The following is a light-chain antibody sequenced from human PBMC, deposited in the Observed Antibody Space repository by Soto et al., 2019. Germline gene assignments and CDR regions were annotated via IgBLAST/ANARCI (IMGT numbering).Light chain of an antibody. Sequence: EVVMTQSPLSLPVTLGQPASVSCRSSQSLVYSDGNTYLSWFQQRPGQPPRRLIYKVSNRDSGVPDRFSGSGSGTAFTLTISRVEAEDVGVYYCMQGTHWPPTFGGGTKVEIK. V-gene: IGKV2-30*01. CDR2: KVS. J-gene: IGKJ4*01. CDR3: MQGTHWPPT. CDR1: QSLVYSDGNTY.